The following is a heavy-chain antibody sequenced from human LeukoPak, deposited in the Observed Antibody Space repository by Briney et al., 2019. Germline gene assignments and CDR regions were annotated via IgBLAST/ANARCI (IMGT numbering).Heavy chain of an antibody. V-gene: IGHV3-30*18. CDR3: AKDRSPLYYYDRSDAFDI. CDR1: GFTFSSYN. CDR2: ISYDGSNK. D-gene: IGHD3-22*01. J-gene: IGHJ3*02. Sequence: GGSLRLSCAASGFTFSSYNMNWVRQAPGKGLEWVAVISYDGSNKYYADSVKGRFTISRDNSKNTLYLQMNSLRAEDTAVYYCAKDRSPLYYYDRSDAFDIWGQGTMVTVSS.